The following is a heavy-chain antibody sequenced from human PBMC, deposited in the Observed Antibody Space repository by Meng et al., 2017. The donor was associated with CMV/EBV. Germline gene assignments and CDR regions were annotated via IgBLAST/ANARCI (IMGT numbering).Heavy chain of an antibody. V-gene: IGHV3-23*01. J-gene: IGHJ4*02. CDR1: GFTFSSYA. D-gene: IGHD4/OR15-4a*01. CDR2: ISGSGGST. CDR3: AKDPISNLPYYFDY. Sequence: GESLKTSCAASGFTFSSYAMSWVRQAPGKGLEWVSAISGSGGSTYYADSVKGRFTISRDNSKNTLYLQMNSLRAEDTAVYYCAKDPISNLPYYFDYWGQGTLVTVSS.